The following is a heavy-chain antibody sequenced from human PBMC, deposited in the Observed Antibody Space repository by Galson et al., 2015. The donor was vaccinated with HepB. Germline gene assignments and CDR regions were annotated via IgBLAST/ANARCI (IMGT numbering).Heavy chain of an antibody. Sequence: SLRLSCAASGFTVGSNYMSWVRQAPGKGLEWVSVIYSGGSTYYADSVKGRFTISRDNSKNTLYLRMNSLRAEDTAVYYCARGSQSVFWSGRYGMDVWGQGTTVTVSS. CDR1: GFTVGSNY. J-gene: IGHJ6*02. CDR3: ARGSQSVFWSGRYGMDV. V-gene: IGHV3-53*01. D-gene: IGHD3-3*01. CDR2: IYSGGST.